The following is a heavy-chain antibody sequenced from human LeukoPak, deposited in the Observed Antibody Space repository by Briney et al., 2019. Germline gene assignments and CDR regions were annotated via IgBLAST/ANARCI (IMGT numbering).Heavy chain of an antibody. D-gene: IGHD6-6*01. CDR2: IYSGGST. CDR3: ATDSSSGYYYYYYMDV. J-gene: IGHJ6*03. V-gene: IGHV3-53*01. CDR1: GFIFSSYN. Sequence: PGGSLRLSCAASGFIFSSYNMNWVRQAPGKGLEWVSVIYSGGSTYYADSVKGRFTISRDNSKNTLYLQMNSLRAEDTAVYYCATDSSSGYYYYYYMDVWGKGTTVTVSS.